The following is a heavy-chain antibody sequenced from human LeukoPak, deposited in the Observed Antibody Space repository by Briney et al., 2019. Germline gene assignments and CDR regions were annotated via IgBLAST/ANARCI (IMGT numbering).Heavy chain of an antibody. J-gene: IGHJ4*02. D-gene: IGHD2-21*02. V-gene: IGHV3-23*01. CDR1: VFTFSNYG. Sequence: GESLRLSCAASVFTFSNYGMSWGTQASGKGLEWVSVIRGSGWGTYYADSVKGRFTISRDNSKNTLHRQMNSLRPEDTAVYYCVKARMPHCGTDCLESWGQGTLVTVSS. CDR2: IRGSGWGT. CDR3: VKARMPHCGTDCLES.